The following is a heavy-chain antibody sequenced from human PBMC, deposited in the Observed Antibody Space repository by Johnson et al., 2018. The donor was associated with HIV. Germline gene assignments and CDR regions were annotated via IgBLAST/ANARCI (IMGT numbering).Heavy chain of an antibody. CDR2: ISSSGSTI. V-gene: IGHV3-11*04. Sequence: QVQLVESGGGVVQPGRSLRLSCAASGFTFSDYYMSWIRQAPGKGLEWVSYISSSGSTIYYADSVKGRFTISRDNAKNSLYLQMNSLRAEDTAVYYCARDDDPPDAFDIWGQGTMVTVSS. CDR1: GFTFSDYY. CDR3: ARDDDPPDAFDI. J-gene: IGHJ3*02.